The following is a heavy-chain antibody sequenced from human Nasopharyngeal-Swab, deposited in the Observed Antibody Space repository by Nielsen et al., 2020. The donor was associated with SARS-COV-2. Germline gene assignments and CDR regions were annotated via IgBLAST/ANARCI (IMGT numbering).Heavy chain of an antibody. CDR2: INHSGST. Sequence: WIRQPPGKGLEWIGDINHSGSTNYNPSLKSRVTISVDTSKNQFSLKLSSVTAADTAVYYCARDCKDSRGHYFDYWGQGTLVTVSS. D-gene: IGHD3-22*01. CDR3: ARDCKDSRGHYFDY. J-gene: IGHJ4*02. V-gene: IGHV4-34*01.